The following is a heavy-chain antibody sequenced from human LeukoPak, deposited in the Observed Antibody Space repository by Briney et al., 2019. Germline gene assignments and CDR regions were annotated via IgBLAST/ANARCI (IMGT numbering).Heavy chain of an antibody. D-gene: IGHD6-13*01. CDR1: GFTFSTYG. J-gene: IGHJ4*02. CDR2: ISYDGNNK. V-gene: IGHV3-30*18. CDR3: AKDMRTTSWYGIDY. Sequence: PGRSLRLSCTASGFTFSTYGMHWVRQAPGKGLEWVAVISYDGNNKYYADSMKGRSTISRDNSKNTLYLQMSSLRAEDTAVYYCAKDMRTTSWYGIDYWGQGTLVTVSS.